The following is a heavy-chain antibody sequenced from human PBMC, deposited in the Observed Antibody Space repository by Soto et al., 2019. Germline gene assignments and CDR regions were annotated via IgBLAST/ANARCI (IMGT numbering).Heavy chain of an antibody. CDR1: GITFGSRA. Sequence: VQLLESGGDLIQPGGSLRLSCVASGITFGSRAMSWVRQAPGEGLEWVSTITDTGGDAKYADSVRGRFTISRDNAKNTLSLHINSLRAEDTAVYYCARAGMTTVSYFDYWGQGTLVTVSS. CDR2: ITDTGGDA. V-gene: IGHV3-23*01. D-gene: IGHD4-17*01. CDR3: ARAGMTTVSYFDY. J-gene: IGHJ4*02.